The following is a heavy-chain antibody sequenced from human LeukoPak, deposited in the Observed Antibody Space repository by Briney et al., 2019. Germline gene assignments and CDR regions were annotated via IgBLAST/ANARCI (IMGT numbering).Heavy chain of an antibody. V-gene: IGHV3-23*01. CDR3: TRPPRNDYNDAFDI. CDR1: GFTFSSYG. J-gene: IGHJ3*02. CDR2: ISGGGGST. Sequence: PGGSLRLSCAASGFTFSSYGMSWVRQAPGKGLEWVSAISGGGGSTYYADSVKGRFTISRDDSKNTAYLQMNSLKSDDTAVYYCTRPPRNDYNDAFDIWGQGTMVTVSS. D-gene: IGHD5-24*01.